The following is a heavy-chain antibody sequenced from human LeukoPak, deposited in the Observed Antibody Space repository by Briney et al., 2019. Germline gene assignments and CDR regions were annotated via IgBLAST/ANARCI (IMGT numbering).Heavy chain of an antibody. Sequence: SETLSLTCTVSGGSISSSSYYWGWIRQPPGKGLEWIGSIYYSGSTYYNPSLKSRVTISVDTSKNQFSLKLSSVTAADTAVYYCARGRPGVVAATTSMGFDPWGQGTLVTVSS. CDR1: GGSISSSSYY. CDR3: ARGRPGVVAATTSMGFDP. D-gene: IGHD2-15*01. J-gene: IGHJ5*02. V-gene: IGHV4-39*01. CDR2: IYYSGST.